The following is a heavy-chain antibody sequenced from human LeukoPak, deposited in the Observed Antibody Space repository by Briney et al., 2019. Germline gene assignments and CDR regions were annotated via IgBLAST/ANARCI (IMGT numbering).Heavy chain of an antibody. V-gene: IGHV4-34*01. J-gene: IGHJ6*03. CDR2: INHSGST. CDR1: GGSFSGYY. CDR3: ARGSGIYYYMDA. Sequence: SETLSLTCAVYGGSFSGYYWSWIRQPPGKGLEWIGEINHSGSTNYNPSLKSRVTISVDTSKNQFSLKLSSVTAADTAVYYCARGSGIYYYMDAWGKGTTVTVSS.